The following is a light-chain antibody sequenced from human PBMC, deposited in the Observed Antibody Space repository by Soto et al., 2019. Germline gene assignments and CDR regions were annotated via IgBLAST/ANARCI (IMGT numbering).Light chain of an antibody. J-gene: IGKJ2*03. CDR2: GAS. CDR3: QQYDTSPRG. V-gene: IGKV3-20*01. CDR1: QSVSNSY. Sequence: EIVLTQSPATLSLSPGERASLSCRASQSVSNSYLAWYQQKPGQAPRHLIFGASNRATDIPDRFSGSGSGKDFTLTITRLEPEDFAVYYCQQYDTSPRGFGQGTKLEIK.